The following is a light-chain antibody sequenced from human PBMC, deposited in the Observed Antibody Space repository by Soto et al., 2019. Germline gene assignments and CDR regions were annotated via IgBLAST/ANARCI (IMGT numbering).Light chain of an antibody. J-gene: IGLJ1*01. CDR3: QSYASRRTQLV. V-gene: IGLV1-40*01. Sequence: QSVLTQPPSVSGAPGQRVTISCTGSSSNIGAGYDVHWYQQLPGTAPKLLIYANSNRPSGVPDRFSASTSGTSASLAITRLQAEDEADYYCQSYASRRTQLVFGAGTKRTVL. CDR2: ANS. CDR1: SSNIGAGYD.